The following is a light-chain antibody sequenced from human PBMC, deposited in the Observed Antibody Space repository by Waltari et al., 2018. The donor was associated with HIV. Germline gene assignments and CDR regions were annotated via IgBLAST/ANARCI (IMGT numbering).Light chain of an antibody. V-gene: IGKV1-12*01. CDR2: SAS. J-gene: IGKJ3*01. CDR3: QQANSFPVT. CDR1: QGISTL. Sequence: QMTQSPPSVSAFVGDRVTITCRASQGISTLLAWYQQKLGKAPKLLIYSASALQSGVPSRFSGSGSGTDFTLTISGLQPEDLATYYCQQANSFPVTFGPGTKVEIK.